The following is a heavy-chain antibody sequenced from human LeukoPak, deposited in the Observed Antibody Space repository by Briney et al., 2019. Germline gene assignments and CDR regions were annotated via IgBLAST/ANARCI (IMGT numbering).Heavy chain of an antibody. CDR2: IRHSGVDS. CDR3: ARDRRATPMYFFDF. Sequence: GGSQRLSCAASRFSFSDYTMSWVRQLPGKGLEWVSGIRHSGVDSSYADSVKGRFTISRDNSKNMLYLQMNSLRDDDTGVYYCARDRRATPMYFFDFWGQGTPVTVSS. V-gene: IGHV3-23*01. J-gene: IGHJ4*02. D-gene: IGHD2-15*01. CDR1: RFSFSDYT.